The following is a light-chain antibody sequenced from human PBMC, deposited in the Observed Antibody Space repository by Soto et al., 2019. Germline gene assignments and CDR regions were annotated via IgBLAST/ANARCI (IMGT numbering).Light chain of an antibody. V-gene: IGKV1-39*01. CDR3: QQGYNTPYT. J-gene: IGKJ2*01. Sequence: DIQMTQSPASLSASVGDRVTITCRASQSIANYLNWYQQKAGKAPNLLLYSASNLQSGVPSRFSGTGSGTDFTLTISSLQPEDFATYYCQQGYNTPYTFGQGTKLEIK. CDR2: SAS. CDR1: QSIANY.